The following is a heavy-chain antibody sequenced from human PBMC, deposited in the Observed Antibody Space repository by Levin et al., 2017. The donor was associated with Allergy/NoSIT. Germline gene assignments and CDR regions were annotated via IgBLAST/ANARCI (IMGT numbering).Heavy chain of an antibody. V-gene: IGHV3-11*01. J-gene: IGHJ4*02. CDR1: GFNFRDSF. CDR3: GRGRWASL. Sequence: GGSLRLSCAASGFNFRDSFMSWIRQAPGKGLEWIAYISSGSSTIYYADSVRGRFAIYRHNDQNSLYLVLNNLTVEDTAVYYCGRGRWASLWGQGTLVTVSS. D-gene: IGHD6-13*01. CDR2: ISSGSSTI.